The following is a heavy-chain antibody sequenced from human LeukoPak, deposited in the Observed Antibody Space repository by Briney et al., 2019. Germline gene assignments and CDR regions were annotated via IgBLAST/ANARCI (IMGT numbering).Heavy chain of an antibody. CDR1: GYTFTSYY. V-gene: IGHV1-46*01. D-gene: IGHD4-17*01. J-gene: IGHJ6*02. CDR2: INPSGGST. CDR3: ARRGHGDYDYYGMDV. Sequence: ASVKVSCKASGYTFTSYYMHWVRQAPGQGLEWMGIINPSGGSTSYAQKFQGRATMTRDTSTSTVYMELSSLRSEDTAVYYCARRGHGDYDYYGMDVWGQGTTVTVSS.